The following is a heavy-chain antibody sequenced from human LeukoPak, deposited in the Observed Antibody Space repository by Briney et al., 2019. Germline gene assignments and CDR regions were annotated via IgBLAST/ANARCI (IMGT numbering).Heavy chain of an antibody. V-gene: IGHV3-48*01. J-gene: IGHJ4*02. CDR2: IGHTGSIT. D-gene: IGHD1-26*01. CDR1: GFTFSSYS. CDR3: AKDLNSGSYWDVVAFDY. Sequence: GSLRLSCAGSGFTFSSYSMNWVRHAPGKGLEWVSYIGHTGSITDYADSVKGRFTISRDNAKNSLYLQMNTLRAEDTAVYYCAKDLNSGSYWDVVAFDYWGQGTLVTVSS.